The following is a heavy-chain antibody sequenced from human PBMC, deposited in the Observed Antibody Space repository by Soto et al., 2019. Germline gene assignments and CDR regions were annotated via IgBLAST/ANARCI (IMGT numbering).Heavy chain of an antibody. CDR3: ARGRIAVAGRAGGAFDI. J-gene: IGHJ3*02. D-gene: IGHD6-19*01. V-gene: IGHV3-23*01. Sequence: PGGSLRLSCAASDRPFSSAWMNWVRQAPGKGLEWVSTIIAGGGNTYYADSVKGRFTISRDNSKNTLYLQMNSLRAEDTAVYYCARGRIAVAGRAGGAFDIWGQGTMVTVSS. CDR1: DRPFSSAW. CDR2: IIAGGGNT.